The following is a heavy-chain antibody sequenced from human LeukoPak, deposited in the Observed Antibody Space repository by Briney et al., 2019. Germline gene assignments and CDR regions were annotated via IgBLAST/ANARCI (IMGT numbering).Heavy chain of an antibody. CDR1: GFTFSSYA. CDR3: AKHSGSYFIYYVDS. V-gene: IGHV3-30*04. CDR2: ISYDGSNK. D-gene: IGHD1-26*01. Sequence: GGSLRLSCAASGFTFSSYAMHWVRQAPGKGLEWVAVISYDGSNKYYADSVKGRFTISRDNSANTLYLQMNSLRAEDTALYYCAKHSGSYFIYYVDSWGQGTLVTVSS. J-gene: IGHJ4*02.